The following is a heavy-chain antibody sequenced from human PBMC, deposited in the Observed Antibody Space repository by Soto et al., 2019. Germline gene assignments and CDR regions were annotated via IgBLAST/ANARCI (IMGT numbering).Heavy chain of an antibody. V-gene: IGHV1-18*04. Sequence: ASVKVSCKASGYSFTSYGISWVRQAPGQGPEWMGWISGHNGNTNHPQSLQGRVTMTTDTSRNTAYMELRSLRSDDTAVYYCARHRFNYYDDTVYYYFDYWGQGTLVTVS. D-gene: IGHD3-22*01. CDR1: GYSFTSYG. CDR3: ARHRFNYYDDTVYYYFDY. CDR2: ISGHNGNT. J-gene: IGHJ4*02.